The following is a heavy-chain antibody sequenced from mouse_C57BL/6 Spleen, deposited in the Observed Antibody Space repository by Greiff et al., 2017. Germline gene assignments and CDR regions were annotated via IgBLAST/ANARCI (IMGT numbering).Heavy chain of an antibody. CDR2: ISYDGSN. Sequence: EVHLVESGPGLVKPSQSLSLTCSVTGYSITSGYYWNWIRQFPGNKLEWMGYISYDGSNNYNPSLKNRIPITRDTSKNQFFLTLNSVTTEDPATYYCARDRGYYDYCYWYFDVWGTGTTVTVSS. J-gene: IGHJ1*03. V-gene: IGHV3-6*01. D-gene: IGHD2-4*01. CDR3: ARDRGYYDYCYWYFDV. CDR1: GYSITSGYY.